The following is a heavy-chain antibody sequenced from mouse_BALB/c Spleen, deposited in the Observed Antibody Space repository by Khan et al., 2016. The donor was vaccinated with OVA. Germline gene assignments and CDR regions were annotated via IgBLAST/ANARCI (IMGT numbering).Heavy chain of an antibody. V-gene: IGHV5-12-2*01. Sequence: EVELVESGGGLVQPGGSLKLSCAASGFTFSSYIMSWVRQTPEKRLEWVAYISNGGGSTYYLDTVKGRFTISRDNAKNTLYLQMSSLKSEDTARYYCARHGNYVSFDYWGQGTTLTVSS. CDR3: ARHGNYVSFDY. CDR2: ISNGGGST. CDR1: GFTFSSYI. J-gene: IGHJ2*01. D-gene: IGHD2-1*01.